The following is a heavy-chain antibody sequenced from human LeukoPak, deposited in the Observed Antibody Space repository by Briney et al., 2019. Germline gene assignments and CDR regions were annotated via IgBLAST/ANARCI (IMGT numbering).Heavy chain of an antibody. J-gene: IGHJ4*02. CDR3: ARDTKFSGAFDY. D-gene: IGHD3-10*02. CDR1: GFTFSSYS. Sequence: GGSLRLSCAASGFTFSSYSMNWVRQAPGKGLEWVSSISSSSSYIYYADSVKGRFTTSRDNAKNSLYLQMNSLRAEDTAVYYCARDTKFSGAFDYWGQGTLVTVSS. CDR2: ISSSSSYI. V-gene: IGHV3-21*01.